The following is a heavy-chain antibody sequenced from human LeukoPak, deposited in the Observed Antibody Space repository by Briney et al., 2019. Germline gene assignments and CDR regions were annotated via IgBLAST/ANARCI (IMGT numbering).Heavy chain of an antibody. CDR1: GGSISSSSYY. J-gene: IGHJ4*02. Sequence: SETLSLTCTVSGGSISSSSYYWGWIRQPPGKGLEWIGYIYYSGSTNYNPSLKSRVTISVDTSKNQLSLKLSSVTAADTAVYYCAREAHGDYSDYWGQGTLVTVSS. CDR2: IYYSGST. CDR3: AREAHGDYSDY. V-gene: IGHV4-61*01. D-gene: IGHD4-17*01.